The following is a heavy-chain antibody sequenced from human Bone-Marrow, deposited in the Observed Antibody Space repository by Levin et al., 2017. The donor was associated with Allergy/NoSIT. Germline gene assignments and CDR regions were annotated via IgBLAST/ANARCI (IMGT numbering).Heavy chain of an antibody. J-gene: IGHJ4*02. Sequence: GESLKISCRASGFTFHTSAMTWVRQAPGKGLGWVSAISGSGDITSYADSVKGRFTVSRDNPQHLLFFQMDNLRVEDTAVVYCVKGSSGWVQEEDCWGQGTLLTVSS. V-gene: IGHV3-23*01. CDR2: ISGSGDIT. D-gene: IGHD6-19*01. CDR1: GFTFHTSA. CDR3: VKGSSGWVQEEDC.